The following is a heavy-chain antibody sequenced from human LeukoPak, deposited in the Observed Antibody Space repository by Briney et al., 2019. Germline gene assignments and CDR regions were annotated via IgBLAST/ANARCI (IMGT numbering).Heavy chain of an antibody. CDR3: ARGDNYDSSGYYPPFFDY. V-gene: IGHV4-4*09. Sequence: SETLSLTCTVSGGSISSYYWSWIRQPPGKGLEWIGYIYTSGSTNYNPSLKSRVTISVDTSKNQFSLKLSSVTAADTAVYYCARGDNYDSSGYYPPFFDYWGQGTLVTVSS. CDR2: IYTSGST. J-gene: IGHJ4*02. CDR1: GGSISSYY. D-gene: IGHD3-22*01.